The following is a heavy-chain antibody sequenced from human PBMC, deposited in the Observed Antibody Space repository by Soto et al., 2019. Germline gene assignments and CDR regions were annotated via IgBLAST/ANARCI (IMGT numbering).Heavy chain of an antibody. CDR3: ARNNGWYIDYFDY. CDR2: IYYSGST. V-gene: IGHV4-59*01. Sequence: PSETLSLTCTVSGGSINSYYWNWIRQPPGKGLEWIGYIYYSGSTNYNPSLKSRVTISVDTSKNQFSLRLSSVTAADTAVYYCARNNGWYIDYFDYWGQGALVTVSS. J-gene: IGHJ4*02. D-gene: IGHD6-19*01. CDR1: GGSINSYY.